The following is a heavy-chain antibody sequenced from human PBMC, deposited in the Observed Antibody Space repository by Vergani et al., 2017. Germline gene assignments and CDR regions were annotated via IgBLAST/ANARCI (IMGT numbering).Heavy chain of an antibody. CDR1: GFSFSSYW. J-gene: IGHJ6*03. Sequence: EAQLVESGGDLVQPGGSLRLSCVGSGFSFSSYWVSWVRQAPGKGLEWVTNIKQDESEKYYGDSVKGRFTISRDNAKNSVFLQMSSLRVEDTAVYYCARDLKNGGSRDMDVLGKGTTVIVS. CDR3: ARDLKNGGSRDMDV. D-gene: IGHD4-23*01. CDR2: IKQDESEK. V-gene: IGHV3-7*01.